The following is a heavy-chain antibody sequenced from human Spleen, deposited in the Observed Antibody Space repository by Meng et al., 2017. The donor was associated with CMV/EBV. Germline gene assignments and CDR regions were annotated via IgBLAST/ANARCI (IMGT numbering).Heavy chain of an antibody. D-gene: IGHD1-26*01. J-gene: IGHJ5*02. Sequence: GGSLRLSCSASGFKFSSYSMNWVRQAPGKGLEWLSYISTSSGSIYQADSVKGRFTVSRDNANNSLFLQMNSLTVEDTAIYYCARDVSNTGSRRRNWFDPWGQGTLVTVPQ. CDR1: GFKFSSYS. CDR2: ISTSSGSI. V-gene: IGHV3-21*06. CDR3: ARDVSNTGSRRRNWFDP.